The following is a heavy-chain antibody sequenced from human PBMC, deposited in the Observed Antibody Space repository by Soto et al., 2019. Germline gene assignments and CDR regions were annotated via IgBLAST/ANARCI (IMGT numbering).Heavy chain of an antibody. CDR2: IYYSGST. Sequence: SETLSLTCTVSGVSISSDYWSWIRQPPGKGLEWIGYIYYSGSTNYNPSLKSRVTISVDTSKNQFSLKLSSVTAADTAVYYCAVYRRPNAFDIWGQGTMVTV. CDR1: GVSISSDY. J-gene: IGHJ3*02. D-gene: IGHD1-20*01. V-gene: IGHV4-59*01. CDR3: AVYRRPNAFDI.